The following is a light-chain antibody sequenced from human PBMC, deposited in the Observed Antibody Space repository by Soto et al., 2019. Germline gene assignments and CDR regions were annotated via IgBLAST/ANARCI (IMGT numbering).Light chain of an antibody. J-gene: IGLJ1*01. CDR3: SSYTTIKTYV. V-gene: IGLV2-14*01. CDR1: RNDIGGYNF. CDR2: DVS. Sequence: QSALTQPASVAGSPGQSITIPCNGTRNDIGGYNFVSWFQQHPGQAPKLLLCDVSRRPPGVSNRFSGSKSGDSASLTISGLQAEDEADYYCSSYTTIKTYVFGTGTKVTVL.